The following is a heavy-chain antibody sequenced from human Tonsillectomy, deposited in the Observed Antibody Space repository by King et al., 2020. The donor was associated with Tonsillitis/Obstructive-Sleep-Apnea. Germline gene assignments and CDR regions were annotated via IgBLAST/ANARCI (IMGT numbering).Heavy chain of an antibody. D-gene: IGHD4-17*01. CDR1: GFTFTDFY. Sequence: VQLVESGGGLVKPGGSLRLSCAPSGFTFTDFYMSWIRQAPGKGLEWVSWISSSRSYTNYADSVKGRFTISRDNAKNSLYLQMSSLRAEDTAVYYCGRGNYGDWLDYWGQGTLVTVSS. V-gene: IGHV3-11*05. CDR2: ISSSRSYT. J-gene: IGHJ4*02. CDR3: GRGNYGDWLDY.